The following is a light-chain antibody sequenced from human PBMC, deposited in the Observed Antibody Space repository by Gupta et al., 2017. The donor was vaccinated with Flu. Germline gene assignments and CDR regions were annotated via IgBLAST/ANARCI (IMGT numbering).Light chain of an antibody. CDR3: ASWTTDTSAWV. V-gene: IGLV2-14*03. J-gene: IGLJ3*02. CDR2: KTN. CDR1: SRDVVACNS. Sequence: TNTCTGGSRDVVACNSVSWYQQPPGKAPKLLIYKTNERPSGVTVRFTGSKSGNTASLNITGLQAEDEAEYFCASWTTDTSAWVFGGGTKLTVL.